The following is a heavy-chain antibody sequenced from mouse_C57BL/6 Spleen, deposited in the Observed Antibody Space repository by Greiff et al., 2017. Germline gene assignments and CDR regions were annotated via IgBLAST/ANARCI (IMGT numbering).Heavy chain of an antibody. J-gene: IGHJ4*01. CDR2: IYPGDGDT. V-gene: IGHV1-82*01. Sequence: VQLQESGPELVKPGASVKISCKASGYSFSSSWMNWVKQRPGKGLEWIGRIYPGDGDTNYNGKFKGKATLTADKSSSTAYMQLSSLTSEDSAVYSCERDFTTIDYWGQGTSVTVSS. CDR3: ERDFTTIDY. D-gene: IGHD1-1*01. CDR1: GYSFSSSW.